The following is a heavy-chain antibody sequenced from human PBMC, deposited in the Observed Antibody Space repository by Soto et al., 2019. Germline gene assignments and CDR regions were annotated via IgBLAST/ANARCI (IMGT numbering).Heavy chain of an antibody. V-gene: IGHV1-2*02. CDR2: INPDSGGT. D-gene: IGHD5-12*01. CDR3: TRQVATFKLDY. Sequence: ASVKVSCKASGYMFTGYYMHWVRQAPGQGLEWMGWINPDSGGTNYQQKFQGRVTMTRDTSISTAYLELSSLRSDDTAVYYCTRQVATFKLDYWRRRTMVTVSS. J-gene: IGHJ4*02. CDR1: GYMFTGYY.